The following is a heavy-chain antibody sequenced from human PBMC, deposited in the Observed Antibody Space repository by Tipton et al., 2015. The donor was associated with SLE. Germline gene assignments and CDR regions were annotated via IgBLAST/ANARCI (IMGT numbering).Heavy chain of an antibody. V-gene: IGHV3-20*01. CDR2: INWNGGST. D-gene: IGHD5-12*01. J-gene: IGHJ4*02. CDR1: GFTFDDYG. CDR3: ARDRSGYDSLFDY. Sequence: LSLTCAASGFTFDDYGMSWVRQVPGKGLAWVSGINWNGGSTGYADSVKGRFTISRDNAKNSLYLQMNSLRAEDTASYHCARDRSGYDSLFDYWGQGTLVTVSS.